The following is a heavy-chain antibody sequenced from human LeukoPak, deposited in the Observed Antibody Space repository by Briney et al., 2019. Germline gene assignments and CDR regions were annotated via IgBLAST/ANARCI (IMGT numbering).Heavy chain of an antibody. CDR2: IYHSGST. V-gene: IGHV4-4*02. CDR3: ARDLSGGNSFLSSHAFDI. Sequence: KSSGTLSLTCAVSGGSISSSNWWSWVRQPPGKGLEWIGEIYHSGSTNYNPSLKSRVTISVDKSKNQFSLKLSSVTAADTAVYYCARDLSGGNSFLSSHAFDIWGQGTMVTVSS. CDR1: GGSISSSNW. D-gene: IGHD4-23*01. J-gene: IGHJ3*02.